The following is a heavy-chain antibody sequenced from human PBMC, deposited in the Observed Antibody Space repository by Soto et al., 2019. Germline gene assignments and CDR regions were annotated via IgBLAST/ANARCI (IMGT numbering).Heavy chain of an antibody. CDR2: ISGSGGCI. Sequence: PGGSLRLSCAASGFTFSSYAMSWVRQAPGKGLEWVSSISGSGGCIYYADSVKGRFTISRDNAKNSLYLQMNSLRAEDTAVYYCARKGDNFDAFDIWGQGTMVTVSS. CDR3: ARKGDNFDAFDI. J-gene: IGHJ3*02. V-gene: IGHV3-21*01. D-gene: IGHD1-1*01. CDR1: GFTFSSYA.